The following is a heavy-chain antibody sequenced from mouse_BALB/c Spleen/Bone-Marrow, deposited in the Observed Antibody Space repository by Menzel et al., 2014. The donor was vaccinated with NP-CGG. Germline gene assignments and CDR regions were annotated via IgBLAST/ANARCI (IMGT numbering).Heavy chain of an antibody. J-gene: IGHJ3*01. V-gene: IGHV4-1*02. CDR1: GFDFSGFW. Sequence: EVKLVESGGGLVQPGGSLKLSCAASGFDFSGFWMGWVRQAPGKGLEWIGEINPGSSTINYTPSLKDRFIISRDNAKNTLYLQMSKVISEDTALYYCARLGYYGGFAYWGQGTLVTVSA. CDR3: ARLGYYGGFAY. CDR2: INPGSSTI. D-gene: IGHD2-3*01.